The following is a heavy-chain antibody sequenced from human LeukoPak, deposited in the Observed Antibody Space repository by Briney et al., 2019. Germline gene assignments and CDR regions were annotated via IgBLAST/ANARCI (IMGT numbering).Heavy chain of an antibody. V-gene: IGHV1-24*01. J-gene: IGHJ4*02. CDR1: GYTLTELS. CDR2: FDPEDGET. CDR3: ATEHIAAAAPTIDGDYQRRYFDY. D-gene: IGHD6-13*01. Sequence: GASVTVSCKVSGYTLTELSMHWVRQAPGKGLEWMGGFDPEDGETINPQKFQGRVTMTEDTSTDTAYMELSSLRSEDTAVYYCATEHIAAAAPTIDGDYQRRYFDYWGQGTLVTVSS.